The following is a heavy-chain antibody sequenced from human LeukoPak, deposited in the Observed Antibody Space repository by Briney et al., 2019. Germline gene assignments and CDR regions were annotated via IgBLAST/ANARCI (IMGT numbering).Heavy chain of an antibody. CDR2: IYYSGST. CDR1: GGSISSYY. Sequence: PSETLSLTCTVSGGSISSYYWSWIRQPPGKGLEWIGYIYYSGSTNYNPSLKSRVTISVDTSKNQFSLKLSSVTAADTAVYYCARQTFLPLGTGPRFDPWGQGTLVTVSS. D-gene: IGHD1-26*01. V-gene: IGHV4-59*08. J-gene: IGHJ5*02. CDR3: ARQTFLPLGTGPRFDP.